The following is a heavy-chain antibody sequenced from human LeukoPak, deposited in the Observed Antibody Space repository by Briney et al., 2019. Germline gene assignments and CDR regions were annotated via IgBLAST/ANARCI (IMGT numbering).Heavy chain of an antibody. D-gene: IGHD5-18*01. V-gene: IGHV3-23*01. CDR2: ISGSGGST. CDR3: ARGYSYGWPFYFDY. J-gene: IGHJ4*02. CDR1: GFTFSSYA. Sequence: PGGSLRLSCAASGFTFSSYAMIWVRQAPGKGLEWVSAISGSGGSTYYADSVKGRFTISRDNSKNTLYLQMNSLRAEDTAVYYCARGYSYGWPFYFDYWGQGTLVTVSS.